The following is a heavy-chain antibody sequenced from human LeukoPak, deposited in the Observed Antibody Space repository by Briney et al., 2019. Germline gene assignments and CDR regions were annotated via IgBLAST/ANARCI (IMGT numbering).Heavy chain of an antibody. CDR2: INHSGST. J-gene: IGHJ5*02. Sequence: SETLSLTCAVSGGSFSGYYWSWIRQPPRKGLEWIGEINHSGSTNYNPSLKSRVTISVDTSKNQFSLKLSSVTAADTAVYYCARAWATGVRGSLNWFDPWGQGTLVTVSS. CDR3: ARAWATGVRGSLNWFDP. CDR1: GGSFSGYY. V-gene: IGHV4-34*01. D-gene: IGHD3-10*01.